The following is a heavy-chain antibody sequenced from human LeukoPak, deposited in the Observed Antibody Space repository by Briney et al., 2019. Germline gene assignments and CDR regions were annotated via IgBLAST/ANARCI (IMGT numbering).Heavy chain of an antibody. J-gene: IGHJ4*02. V-gene: IGHV4-39*01. Sequence: SETLSLTCTVSGGSISSSSYYWGWIRQPPGKGLEWIGSIYYSGSTYYNPSLKSRVTISVDTSKNQFSLKLSSVTAADTAVYYCATTGGAAAGKVYWGQGTLVTVSS. CDR2: IYYSGST. CDR3: ATTGGAAAGKVY. D-gene: IGHD6-13*01. CDR1: GGSISSSSYY.